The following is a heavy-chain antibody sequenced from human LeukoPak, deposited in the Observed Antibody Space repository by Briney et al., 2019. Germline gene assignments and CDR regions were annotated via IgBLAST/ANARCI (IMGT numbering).Heavy chain of an antibody. CDR3: AKTRGSNNVFDI. J-gene: IGHJ3*02. CDR2: ISGSGGST. V-gene: IGHV3-23*01. D-gene: IGHD1-26*01. CDR1: GFTFSSYA. Sequence: GGSLRLSCAASGFTFSSYAMNWVRQAPGKGLEWVSGISGSGGSTYYADSVKGRFTISRDNSNNTLYLQMNSLRADDTAVYYCAKTRGSNNVFDIWGQGTMVTVSS.